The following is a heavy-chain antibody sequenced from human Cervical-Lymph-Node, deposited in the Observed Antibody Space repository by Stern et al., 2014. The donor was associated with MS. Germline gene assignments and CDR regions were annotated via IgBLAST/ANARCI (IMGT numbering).Heavy chain of an antibody. CDR2: MDNSGSTT. CDR1: GYSISNGYW. Sequence: QVQLQESGPGLVKPSGTLSLTCSVSGYSISNGYWWSWVRQPPGKGLECIGEMDNSGSTTSYTPSLGSRFTISVDSSKTHLSLRLTSVTAADTAVYYCARNGHYSSDYWGQGTLVTGSS. D-gene: IGHD6-13*01. CDR3: ARNGHYSSDY. V-gene: IGHV4-4*02. J-gene: IGHJ4*02.